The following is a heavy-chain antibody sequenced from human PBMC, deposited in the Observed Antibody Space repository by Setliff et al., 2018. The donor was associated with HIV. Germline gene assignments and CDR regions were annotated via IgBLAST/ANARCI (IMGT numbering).Heavy chain of an antibody. CDR1: GGSVSDTSYY. J-gene: IGHJ4*02. D-gene: IGHD5-12*01. CDR3: ARLGDSGYDFRGYFDY. Sequence: ETLSLTCTVSGGSVSDTSYYWGWIRQPPGKGLEWLANAYYSGGTYYNPSLNSRVTISVDTSRNQFSLKLTSVTAADTALYFCARLGDSGYDFRGYFDYWGQGKLVTVSS. CDR2: AYYSGGT. V-gene: IGHV4-39*01.